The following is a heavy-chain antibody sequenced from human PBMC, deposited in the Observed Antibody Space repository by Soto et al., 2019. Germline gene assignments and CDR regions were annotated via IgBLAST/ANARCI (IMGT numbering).Heavy chain of an antibody. CDR2: ISSSSSYI. V-gene: IGHV3-21*01. CDR1: GFTFSSYS. J-gene: IGHJ4*02. CDR3: ARESLGYCSPSKCSKVDY. Sequence: PGGSLRLSCAASGFTFSSYSMNWVRQAPGKGLEWVSSISSSSSYIYYADSVKGRFTISRYNAKNSLYLQMNSLRAEDTAVYYCARESLGYCSPSKCSKVDYWGQGSLVTVSS. D-gene: IGHD2-15*01.